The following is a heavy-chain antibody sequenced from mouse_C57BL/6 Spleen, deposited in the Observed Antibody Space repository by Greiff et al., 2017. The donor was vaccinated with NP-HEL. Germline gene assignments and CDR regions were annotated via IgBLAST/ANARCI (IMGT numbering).Heavy chain of an antibody. CDR1: GYTFTSYW. J-gene: IGHJ1*03. V-gene: IGHV1-64*01. CDR3: ARRITTVVATNFDV. CDR2: IHPNSGST. D-gene: IGHD1-1*01. Sequence: VQLQQPGAELVKPGASVKLSCKASGYTFTSYWMHWVKQRPGQGLEWIGMIHPNSGSTNYNEKFKSKATLTVDKSSSTAYMQLSSLTSEDSAVYYCARRITTVVATNFDVWGTGTTVTVSS.